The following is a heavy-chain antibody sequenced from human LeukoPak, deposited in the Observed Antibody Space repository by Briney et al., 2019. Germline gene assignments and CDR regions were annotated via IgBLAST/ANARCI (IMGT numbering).Heavy chain of an antibody. J-gene: IGHJ4*02. CDR2: IKQDGSEK. D-gene: IGHD1-26*01. V-gene: IGHV3-7*04. Sequence: GGSLRLSCAASGFTFSSYWMSWVRQAPGKGLEWVANIKQDGSEKYYVDSVKGRFTISRDNAKNSLYLQVNSLRAEDTAVYYCARDHIVGATNFDYWGQGTLVTASS. CDR1: GFTFSSYW. CDR3: ARDHIVGATNFDY.